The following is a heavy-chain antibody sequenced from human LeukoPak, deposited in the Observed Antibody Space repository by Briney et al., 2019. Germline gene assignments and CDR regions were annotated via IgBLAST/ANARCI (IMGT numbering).Heavy chain of an antibody. V-gene: IGHV4-61*02. Sequence: SETLSLTCTVSGGSISSGSYYWSWIRQPAGKGLEWIGRIYTSGSTNYNPSLKSRVTISVDTSKNQFSLKLSSVTAADTAVYYCARDRWDRYYYDSSGYKDAFDIWGQGTMVTVSS. J-gene: IGHJ3*02. CDR1: GGSISSGSYY. CDR3: ARDRWDRYYYDSSGYKDAFDI. D-gene: IGHD3-22*01. CDR2: IYTSGST.